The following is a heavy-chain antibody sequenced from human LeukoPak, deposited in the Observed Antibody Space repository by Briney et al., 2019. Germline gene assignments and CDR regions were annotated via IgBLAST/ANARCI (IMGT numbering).Heavy chain of an antibody. Sequence: PGGSLRLSGAACGFTFNSYAMSWVRQAPGKGLEWGSAISGSGGSTYYADSVKGRFTISRDNSKNTLYLQMNSLRAEDTAVYYCAKEGIIVGDGYPYAFDYWGQGTLVTVSS. CDR2: ISGSGGST. CDR3: AKEGIIVGDGYPYAFDY. J-gene: IGHJ4*02. D-gene: IGHD5-24*01. CDR1: GFTFNSYA. V-gene: IGHV3-23*01.